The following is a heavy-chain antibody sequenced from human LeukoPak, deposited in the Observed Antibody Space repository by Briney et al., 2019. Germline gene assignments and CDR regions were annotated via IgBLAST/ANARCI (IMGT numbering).Heavy chain of an antibody. D-gene: IGHD5-18*01. CDR3: AEENGYHPARGNQFDY. J-gene: IGHJ4*02. V-gene: IGHV3-23*01. Sequence: PGGSLRLSCAASGFTFSSYAMSWVRQAPGKGLEWVSAISGSGGSTYYADSVKGRFTISRDNSKNTLYLQMNSLRAEDTAVYYCAEENGYHPARGNQFDYWGQGTLVTVSS. CDR2: ISGSGGST. CDR1: GFTFSSYA.